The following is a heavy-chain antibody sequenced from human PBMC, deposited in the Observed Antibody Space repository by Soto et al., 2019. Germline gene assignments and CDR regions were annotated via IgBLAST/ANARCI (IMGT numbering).Heavy chain of an antibody. Sequence: PSGSLRLCCASCGFTFNSYAIGCVRHAQGKGLEWVSAISGSGGSTYYADSVKGRFTISRDNSKNTLYLQMNSLRAEDTAVYYCAKDTLPPIPTSSFEGDAFDIWGQGTMVTVSS. J-gene: IGHJ3*02. CDR2: ISGSGGST. CDR1: GFTFNSYA. V-gene: IGHV3-23*01. CDR3: AKDTLPPIPTSSFEGDAFDI.